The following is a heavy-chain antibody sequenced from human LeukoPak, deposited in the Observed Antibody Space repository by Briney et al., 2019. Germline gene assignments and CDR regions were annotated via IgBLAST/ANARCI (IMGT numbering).Heavy chain of an antibody. CDR2: ISSSGGST. J-gene: IGHJ4*02. CDR1: GFTFSSYG. V-gene: IGHV3-23*01. CDR3: AKVKVRGVIITPLDY. D-gene: IGHD3-10*01. Sequence: GGTLRLSCAASGFTFSSYGMSWVRQAPGKGLEWVSAISSSGGSTYYADSVKGRFTISRDNSKNTLYLQMNSLRAEDTAVYYCAKVKVRGVIITPLDYWGQGTLVTVSS.